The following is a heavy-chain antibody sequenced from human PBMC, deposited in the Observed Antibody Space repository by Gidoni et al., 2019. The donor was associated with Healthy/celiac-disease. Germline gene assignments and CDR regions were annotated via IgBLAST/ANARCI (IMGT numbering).Heavy chain of an antibody. V-gene: IGHV1-2*04. CDR1: GYTFTGYY. Sequence: QVQLVQSGAEVKKPGASVKVSCKASGYTFTGYYMHWVRQAPGQGLEWMGWIKPNSGGTNYAQKFQGWVTMTRDTSISTAYMELSRLRSDDTAVYYCARGNDFWSGYSYYYYGMDVWGQGTTVTVSS. CDR3: ARGNDFWSGYSYYYYGMDV. J-gene: IGHJ6*02. CDR2: IKPNSGGT. D-gene: IGHD3-3*01.